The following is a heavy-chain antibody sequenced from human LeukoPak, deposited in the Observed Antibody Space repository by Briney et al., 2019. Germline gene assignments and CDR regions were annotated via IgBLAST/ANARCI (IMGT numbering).Heavy chain of an antibody. CDR1: GGSISSYY. Sequence: PSETLSLTCTVSGGSISSYYWSWIRQPPGKGLEWIGYIYYSGSTNYNPSLKSRVTISVDTSKNQFSLKLSTVTAADTAVYYCARNAQQLVRPHYFDDWGQGTLVTVSS. V-gene: IGHV4-59*08. CDR3: ARNAQQLVRPHYFDD. J-gene: IGHJ4*02. CDR2: IYYSGST. D-gene: IGHD6-13*01.